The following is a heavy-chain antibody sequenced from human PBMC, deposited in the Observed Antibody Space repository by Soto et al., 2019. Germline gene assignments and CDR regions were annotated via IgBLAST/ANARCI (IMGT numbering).Heavy chain of an antibody. CDR3: AKDREFGECPFDY. CDR1: GFTFSSYA. Sequence: EVQLLESGGGLVQPGGSLRLSCAASGFTFSSYAMSWVRQAPGKGLEWVSAISGSGGSTYYADSVKGRFTISRDNSKNTRYLQMNSLRAEDTAVYYCAKDREFGECPFDYWGQGPLVTVSS. CDR2: ISGSGGST. J-gene: IGHJ4*02. D-gene: IGHD3-10*01. V-gene: IGHV3-23*01.